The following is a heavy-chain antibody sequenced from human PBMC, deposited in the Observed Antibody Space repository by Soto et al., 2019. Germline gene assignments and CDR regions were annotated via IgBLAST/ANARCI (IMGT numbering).Heavy chain of an antibody. Sequence: GASVKVSCKASGYTFTSYDINWVRQATGQGLEWMGWMNPNSGNTGYAQKLQGRVTMTRNTSISTAYMELSSLRSEDTAVYYSARGGKVPAAGGYYMDVGGKGTTVTFS. V-gene: IGHV1-8*01. CDR1: GYTFTSYD. D-gene: IGHD2-2*01. J-gene: IGHJ6*03. CDR2: MNPNSGNT. CDR3: ARGGKVPAAGGYYMDV.